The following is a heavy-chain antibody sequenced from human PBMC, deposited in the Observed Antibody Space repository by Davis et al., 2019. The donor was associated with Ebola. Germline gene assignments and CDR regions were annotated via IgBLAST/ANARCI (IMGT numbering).Heavy chain of an antibody. D-gene: IGHD6-13*01. CDR1: GYSFTGYW. Sequence: GESLKISCRGSGYSFTGYWITWVRQMPGKGLECVGRIDPSDSYTNYSPAFQGHVTISADKSISTAYLQWSSLKASDTAIYYCARGDFLAAADYYFDYWGQGTLVTVSS. J-gene: IGHJ4*02. V-gene: IGHV5-10-1*01. CDR2: IDPSDSYT. CDR3: ARGDFLAAADYYFDY.